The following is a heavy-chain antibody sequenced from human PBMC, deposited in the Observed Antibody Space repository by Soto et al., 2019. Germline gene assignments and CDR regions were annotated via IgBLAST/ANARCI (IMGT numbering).Heavy chain of an antibody. CDR1: GFTFSNAW. V-gene: IGHV3-15*01. Sequence: PGGSLRLSCAASGFTFSNAWMSCVRQAPGKGLEWVGRIKSKTDGGTTDYAAPVKGRFTISRDDSKNTLYLQMNSLKTEDTAVYYCTTLMTYYDFWSGSSPYYYMDVWGKGTTVTVSS. D-gene: IGHD3-3*01. CDR2: IKSKTDGGTT. J-gene: IGHJ6*03. CDR3: TTLMTYYDFWSGSSPYYYMDV.